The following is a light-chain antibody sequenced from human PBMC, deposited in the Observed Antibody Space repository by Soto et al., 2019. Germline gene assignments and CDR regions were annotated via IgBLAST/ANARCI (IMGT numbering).Light chain of an antibody. Sequence: EIVLTQSPGTLSLAPGERVTLSCRASQSVSSSYLVWYQQKPGQAPRLLIYGASSRATGIPDRSSGSGSGTDFTLTISRLEPEDFAVYYCQQYESSSWTFGQGTKVEIK. CDR1: QSVSSSY. J-gene: IGKJ1*01. CDR3: QQYESSSWT. CDR2: GAS. V-gene: IGKV3-20*01.